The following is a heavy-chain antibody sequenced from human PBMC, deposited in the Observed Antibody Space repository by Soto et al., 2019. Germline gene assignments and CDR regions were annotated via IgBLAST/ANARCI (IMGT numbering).Heavy chain of an antibody. CDR2: INHSGNT. J-gene: IGHJ6*02. D-gene: IGHD1-1*01. Sequence: PWETLSLTCSIYGGSFSVYYWSWIRQPPGKGLDWIGEINHSGNTNYNPSLKSRVTISVDTSNNQFSLKLNSVTAAATAVYYCASSGTVVHNEFSSPAMDAWGPGTTATVYS. V-gene: IGHV4-34*01. CDR1: GGSFSVYY. CDR3: ASSGTVVHNEFSSPAMDA.